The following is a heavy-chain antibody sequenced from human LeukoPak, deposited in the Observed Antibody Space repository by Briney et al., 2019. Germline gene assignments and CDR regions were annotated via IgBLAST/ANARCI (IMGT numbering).Heavy chain of an antibody. V-gene: IGHV3-21*01. Sequence: SVRGRFTISRDNAKNSLYLQMNSLRAEDTAVYYCAILPDDYGGTEGGSNWGQGTLVTVSS. D-gene: IGHD4-23*01. CDR3: AILPDDYGGTEGGSN. J-gene: IGHJ4*02.